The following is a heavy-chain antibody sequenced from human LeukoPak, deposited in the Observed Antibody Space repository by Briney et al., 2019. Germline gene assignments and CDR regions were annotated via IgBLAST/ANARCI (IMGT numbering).Heavy chain of an antibody. D-gene: IGHD2-15*01. V-gene: IGHV1-69*13. Sequence: GASVKVSCKASGGTFSSYAISWVRQAPGQGLEWMGGIIPTFGTANYAQKFQGRVTITADESTSTAYMELSSLRSEDTAVYYCARARYCSGGSCLSYYGMDVWGQGTTVTVSS. J-gene: IGHJ6*02. CDR3: ARARYCSGGSCLSYYGMDV. CDR1: GGTFSSYA. CDR2: IIPTFGTA.